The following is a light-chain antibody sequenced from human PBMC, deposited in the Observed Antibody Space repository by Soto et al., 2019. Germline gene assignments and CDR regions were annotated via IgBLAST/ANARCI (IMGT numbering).Light chain of an antibody. CDR1: QSVSSSY. J-gene: IGKJ4*01. V-gene: IGKV3-15*01. Sequence: EIVLTQSPGTLSLSPGERATLSCRASQSVSSSYLAWYQQTPGQAPRLLIYGASTRATGIPARFSGSGSGTEFTLTISSLQSEDFAVSSCQQYNNWPLTFGGGTKVDIK. CDR3: QQYNNWPLT. CDR2: GAS.